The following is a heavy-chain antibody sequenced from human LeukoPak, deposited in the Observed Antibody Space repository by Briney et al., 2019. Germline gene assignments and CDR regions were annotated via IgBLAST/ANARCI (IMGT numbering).Heavy chain of an antibody. CDR2: ISGSGGST. J-gene: IGHJ4*02. V-gene: IGHV3-23*01. Sequence: GGSLRLSCAASGFTFSSYAMSLVRQAPGKGLEWVSAISGSGGSTYYADSVKGRFTISRDNSKNTLYLQMNSLRAEDTAVYYCAKVARLGYYYDSSGYFYWGQGTLVTVSS. D-gene: IGHD3-22*01. CDR3: AKVARLGYYYDSSGYFY. CDR1: GFTFSSYA.